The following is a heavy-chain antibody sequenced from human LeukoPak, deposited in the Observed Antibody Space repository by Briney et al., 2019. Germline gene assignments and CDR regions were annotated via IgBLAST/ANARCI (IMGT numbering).Heavy chain of an antibody. Sequence: PGGSLRLSCAASGFTVSSNYMSWVRQAPGKGLEWVLVIYSGGSTYYADSVKGRFTISRDNSKNTLYLQMNSLRAEDTAVYYCARVSLVRGAPDYYFDYWGQGTLVTVSS. D-gene: IGHD3-10*01. V-gene: IGHV3-53*01. J-gene: IGHJ4*02. CDR2: IYSGGST. CDR3: ARVSLVRGAPDYYFDY. CDR1: GFTVSSNY.